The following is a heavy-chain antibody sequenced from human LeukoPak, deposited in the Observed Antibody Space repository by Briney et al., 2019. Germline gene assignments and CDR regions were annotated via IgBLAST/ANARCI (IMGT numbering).Heavy chain of an antibody. V-gene: IGHV3-74*01. CDR3: ARGVLATGFDY. Sequence: GGSLRLSCAASGFTFSGYWMHWVRQAPGKGLVWVSRINGDGSSTTYADSVKGQFTISRDNAKNTLYLQMDSLRVEDTAVYYCARGVLATGFDYWGQGTLVTVSS. CDR2: INGDGSST. CDR1: GFTFSGYW. D-gene: IGHD5-12*01. J-gene: IGHJ4*02.